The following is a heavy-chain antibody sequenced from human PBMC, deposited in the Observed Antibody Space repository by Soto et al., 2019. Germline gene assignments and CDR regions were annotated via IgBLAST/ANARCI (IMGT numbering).Heavy chain of an antibody. V-gene: IGHV1-2*02. CDR2: INPNSGGT. CDR3: ARGALYYDGYYGMDV. Sequence: GASVKVSCKASGYTFTGYYMHWVRQAPGQGLEWMGWINPNSGGTNYAQKFQGRVTMTRDTSIGTAYMELSRLRSDDTAVYYCARGALYYDGYYGMDVWGQGTTVTVSS. CDR1: GYTFTGYY. D-gene: IGHD3-22*01. J-gene: IGHJ6*02.